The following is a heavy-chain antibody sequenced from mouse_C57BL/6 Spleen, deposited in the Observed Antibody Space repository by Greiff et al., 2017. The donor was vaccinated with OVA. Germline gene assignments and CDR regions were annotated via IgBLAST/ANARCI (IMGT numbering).Heavy chain of an antibody. V-gene: IGHV7-3*01. CDR3: ARWSNYVRYFDY. CDR1: GFTFTDYY. J-gene: IGHJ2*01. Sequence: EVQLQQSGGGLVQPGGSLSLSCAASGFTFTDYYMSWVRQPPGKALEWLGFIRNKANGYTTEYSASVKGRFTISRDNSQSILYLQMNALRAEDSATYYCARWSNYVRYFDYWGQGTTLTVSS. D-gene: IGHD2-5*01. CDR2: IRNKANGYTT.